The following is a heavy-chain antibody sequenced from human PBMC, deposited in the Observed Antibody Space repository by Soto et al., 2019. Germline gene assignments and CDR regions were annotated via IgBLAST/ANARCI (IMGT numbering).Heavy chain of an antibody. Sequence: GASVEVSCKASGDTFTTYDINWVRQATGHGLEWMGWINPNSGNIGYAQRFQGRVTMTRDTAIRTAYMEVSSLRSDDTAVYYRARGRASGSYYLLDYWGQGTLVTVSS. CDR1: GDTFTTYD. CDR3: ARGRASGSYYLLDY. J-gene: IGHJ4*02. CDR2: INPNSGNI. D-gene: IGHD3-10*01. V-gene: IGHV1-8*01.